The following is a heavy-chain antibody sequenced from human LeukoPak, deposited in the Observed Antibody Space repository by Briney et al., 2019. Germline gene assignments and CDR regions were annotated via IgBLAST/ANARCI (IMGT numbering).Heavy chain of an antibody. V-gene: IGHV4-34*01. CDR3: STQWLVSDAFDI. CDR1: GGSFSGYY. J-gene: IGHJ3*02. Sequence: SETLSLTCAVYGGSFSGYYWGWIRQPPGKGLEWIGEINHSGSTNYNPSLKSRVTISVDTSKNQFSLKLSSVTAADTAVYYCSTQWLVSDAFDIWGQGTMVTVSS. CDR2: INHSGST. D-gene: IGHD6-19*01.